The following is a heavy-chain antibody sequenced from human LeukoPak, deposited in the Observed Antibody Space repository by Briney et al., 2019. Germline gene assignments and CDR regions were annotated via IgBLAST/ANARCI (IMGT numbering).Heavy chain of an antibody. CDR2: IRYDGGNE. Sequence: GGSLRLSCAASGFTFSSYGMHWARQAPGKGLEWVAFIRYDGGNEYYADSVKGRFTISRDNSNNTLYLQMNSLRGEDTAVYYCAKAGTFYYESDVWGKGTTLTVSS. CDR3: AKAGTFYYESDV. D-gene: IGHD3-22*01. J-gene: IGHJ6*04. V-gene: IGHV3-30*02. CDR1: GFTFSSYG.